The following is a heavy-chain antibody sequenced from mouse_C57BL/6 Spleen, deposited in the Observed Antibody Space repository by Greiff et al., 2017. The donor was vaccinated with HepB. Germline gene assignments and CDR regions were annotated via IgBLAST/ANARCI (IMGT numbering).Heavy chain of an antibody. V-gene: IGHV1-7*01. J-gene: IGHJ4*01. CDR1: GYTFTSYW. D-gene: IGHD2-5*01. CDR2: INPSSGYT. CDR3: AIYSNYEDAMDY. Sequence: QVQLKQSGAELAKPGASVKLSCKASGYTFTSYWMHWVKQRPGQGLEWIGYINPSSGYTKYNQKFKDKATLTADKSASPAYMHLSSLTYEDSAVYYCAIYSNYEDAMDYWGQGTSVTVSS.